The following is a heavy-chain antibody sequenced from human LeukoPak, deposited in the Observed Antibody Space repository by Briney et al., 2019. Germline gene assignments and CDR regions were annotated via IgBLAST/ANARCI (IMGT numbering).Heavy chain of an antibody. J-gene: IGHJ2*01. CDR3: AKGRGLVLDWYFDL. D-gene: IGHD6-19*01. CDR2: ISWNSGSI. CDR1: GFTFDDYA. Sequence: PGRSLRLSCAASGFTFDDYAMHWVRQAPGKGLEWVSGISWNSGSIGYADSVKGRFTIPRDNAKNSLYLQMNSLRAEDMALYYCAKGRGLVLDWYFDLWGRGTLVTVSS. V-gene: IGHV3-9*03.